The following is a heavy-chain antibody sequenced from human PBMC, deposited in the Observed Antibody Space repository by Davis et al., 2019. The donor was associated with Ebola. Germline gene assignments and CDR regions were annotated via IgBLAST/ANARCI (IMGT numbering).Heavy chain of an antibody. CDR2: ISAYNCNT. J-gene: IGHJ4*03. CDR1: RYTFTRYG. V-gene: IGHV1-18*01. Sequence: SVTVSCKASRYTFTRYGISWVRQAPGQGLEWMGWISAYNCNTNYAQKLQGRATMTTDTSTSTAYMELRSLRSDETAVYYCAGVRVGYFDYWGQGTLVTVSS. CDR3: AGVRVGYFDY.